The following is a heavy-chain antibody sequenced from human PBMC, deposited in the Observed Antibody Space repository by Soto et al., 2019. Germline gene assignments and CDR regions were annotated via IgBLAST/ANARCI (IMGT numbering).Heavy chain of an antibody. Sequence: EVQLVESGGGLVKPGGSLRLSCAASGFTFSNAWINWVRQAPGKGLEWVGRIKSKTNGGTTDYAAPVKGRFSISRDNSTKRVYLQMNSLKIENTAVYYCTTDSYSTMIGVRVDYWGHGTLVTVSS. CDR1: GFTFSNAW. CDR3: TTDSYSTMIGVRVDY. CDR2: IKSKTNGGTT. J-gene: IGHJ4*01. V-gene: IGHV3-15*07. D-gene: IGHD3-22*01.